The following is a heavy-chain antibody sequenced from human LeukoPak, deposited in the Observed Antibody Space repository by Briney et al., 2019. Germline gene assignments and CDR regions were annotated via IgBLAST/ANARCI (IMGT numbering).Heavy chain of an antibody. Sequence: GGSLRLSCAASGFTFSSYAMSWVRQAPGKGLEWVSAISGSGGSTYYADSVKGRFTISRDNSKNTLYLQMNSLRAEDTAVYYCARGVTYYDFWSGYSPGWFDPWGQGTLVTVSS. V-gene: IGHV3-23*01. CDR3: ARGVTYYDFWSGYSPGWFDP. CDR2: ISGSGGST. CDR1: GFTFSSYA. J-gene: IGHJ5*02. D-gene: IGHD3-3*01.